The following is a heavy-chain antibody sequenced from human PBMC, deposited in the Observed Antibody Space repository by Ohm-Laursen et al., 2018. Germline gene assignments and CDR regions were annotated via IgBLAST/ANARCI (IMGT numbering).Heavy chain of an antibody. CDR1: GGSISGYY. CDR3: ARRETDYSYGYGY. D-gene: IGHD5-18*01. CDR2: IYYTGST. J-gene: IGHJ4*02. Sequence: PSDTLSLTCTVSGGSISGYYWSWIRQPPGKGLEWIGYIYYTGSTTYNPSLKSRVTISVDTSKKQFSLKLSSVTAADTAVYYCARRETDYSYGYGYWGQGTLVTVSS. V-gene: IGHV4-59*08.